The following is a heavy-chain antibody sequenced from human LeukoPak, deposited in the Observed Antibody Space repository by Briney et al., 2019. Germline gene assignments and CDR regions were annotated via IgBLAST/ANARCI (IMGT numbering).Heavy chain of an antibody. J-gene: IGHJ4*02. CDR1: GGSISSGSYY. D-gene: IGHD3-22*01. V-gene: IGHV4-61*02. Sequence: SETLSLXCTVSGGSISSGSYYWSWIRQPAGKGLEWIGRIYTSGITNYNPSLKSRVTISVDTSKNQFSLKLSSVTAADTAVYYCARTYYYDSSGYYSLDYWGQGTLVTVSS. CDR2: IYTSGIT. CDR3: ARTYYYDSSGYYSLDY.